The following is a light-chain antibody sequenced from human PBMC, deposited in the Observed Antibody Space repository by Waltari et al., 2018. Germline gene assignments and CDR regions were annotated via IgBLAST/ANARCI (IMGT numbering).Light chain of an antibody. CDR3: QYSHKTRT. J-gene: IGKJ2*01. V-gene: IGKV1-39*01. Sequence: DVQMTQSPSSLSASVGDRVTITCRARQSVGNFVNWYQQKPGEAPNLLIYAASTLQSGVPSRFSGSGSGTDFTLTISSLQLEDFATYYCQYSHKTRTFGPGTKLEIK. CDR2: AAS. CDR1: QSVGNF.